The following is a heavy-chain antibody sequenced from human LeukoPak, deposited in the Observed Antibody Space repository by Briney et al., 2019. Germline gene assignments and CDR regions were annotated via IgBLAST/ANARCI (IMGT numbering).Heavy chain of an antibody. CDR3: AKGERKYYYHYMDV. CDR1: GFTFSSFA. CDR2: IWSDGSNK. J-gene: IGHJ6*03. V-gene: IGHV3-33*06. Sequence: GGSLRVSCEASGFTFSSFAMHWVRQAPGKGLEWVAVIWSDGSNKYYADSVKGRFTISRDNSNNTVFLQVGSLRAEDTAVYYCAKGERKYYYHYMDVWGKGTSVTVSS.